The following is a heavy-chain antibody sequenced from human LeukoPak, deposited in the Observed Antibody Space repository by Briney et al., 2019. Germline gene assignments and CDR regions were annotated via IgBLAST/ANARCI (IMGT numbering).Heavy chain of an antibody. CDR1: GYTFTGYY. D-gene: IGHD6-13*01. J-gene: IGHJ4*02. Sequence: ASVKVSCKASGYTFTGYYMHWVRQAPGQGLEWMGWINPNSGGTNYAQKFQGRVTMTRDTSISTAYMELSRLRSDDTAVYYCASPIAAAGTRFDYWGQGTLVTVSS. CDR3: ASPIAAAGTRFDY. CDR2: INPNSGGT. V-gene: IGHV1-2*02.